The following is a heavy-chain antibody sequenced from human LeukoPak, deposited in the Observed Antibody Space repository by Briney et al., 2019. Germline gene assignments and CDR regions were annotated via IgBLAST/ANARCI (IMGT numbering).Heavy chain of an antibody. CDR2: ISSSSSYT. J-gene: IGHJ4*02. CDR1: GFTFSDYY. V-gene: IGHV3-11*06. CDR3: ARLGLGGSSGGRYVDY. D-gene: IGHD2-15*01. Sequence: GGSLRLSCAASGFTFSDYYMSWIRQAPGKGLEWVSYISSSSSYTNYADSVKGRFTISRDNAKNSLYLQMNSLRAEDTAVYYCARLGLGGSSGGRYVDYWGQGTLVTVSS.